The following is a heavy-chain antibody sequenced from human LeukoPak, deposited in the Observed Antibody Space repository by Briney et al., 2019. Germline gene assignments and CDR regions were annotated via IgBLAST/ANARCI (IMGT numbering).Heavy chain of an antibody. Sequence: SLRLSCAASGFTFDDYAMHWVRQAPGKGLEWVSGISWNSGSIGYADSVKGRFTISRDNAKNTLYLQMNSLRAEDTAVYYCARGEYSSGWGITDYWGQGTLVTVSS. CDR2: ISWNSGSI. D-gene: IGHD6-19*01. CDR3: ARGEYSSGWGITDY. CDR1: GFTFDDYA. J-gene: IGHJ4*02. V-gene: IGHV3-9*01.